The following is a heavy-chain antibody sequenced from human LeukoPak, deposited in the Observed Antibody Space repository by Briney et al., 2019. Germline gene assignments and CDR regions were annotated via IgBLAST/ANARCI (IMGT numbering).Heavy chain of an antibody. CDR1: GYTFTGYY. V-gene: IGHV1-2*02. CDR3: ASYPRYSSTPPFDY. D-gene: IGHD6-13*01. Sequence: ASVKVSCKASGYTFTGYYMHWVRQAPGQGLEWMGWINPNSGDTNYAQKFQGRVTMTRDTTISTAYMEPNRLTSDDTAVYYCASYPRYSSTPPFDYWGQGTPVTVSS. CDR2: INPNSGDT. J-gene: IGHJ4*02.